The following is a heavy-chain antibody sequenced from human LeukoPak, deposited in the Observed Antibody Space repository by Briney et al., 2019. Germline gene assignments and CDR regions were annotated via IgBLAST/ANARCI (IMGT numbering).Heavy chain of an antibody. J-gene: IGHJ4*02. V-gene: IGHV3-48*03. Sequence: GGSLRLSCAASGFTFSSYEMNWVRQAPGKGLEWVSYISSSGSTIYYADSVKGRFTISRDNAKNSLYLQMNSLRAEDTAVYYCAREGRTSIAAAGAFDYWGQGTLVTVSS. CDR3: AREGRTSIAAAGAFDY. D-gene: IGHD6-13*01. CDR2: ISSSGSTI. CDR1: GFTFSSYE.